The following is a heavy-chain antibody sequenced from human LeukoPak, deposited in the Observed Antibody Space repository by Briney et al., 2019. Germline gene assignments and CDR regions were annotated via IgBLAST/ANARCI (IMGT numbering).Heavy chain of an antibody. CDR2: IYTSGST. CDR3: ARSKGGVWFGDTTKNYYMDV. CDR1: GGSISSYY. Sequence: PSETLSLTCAVCGGSISSYYWSWIRQPAGKGLEWIGRIYTSGSTNYNPSLKSRVTMSVDTSKNQFSLKLSSVTAADTAVYYCARSKGGVWFGDTTKNYYMDVWGKGTTVTVSS. J-gene: IGHJ6*03. V-gene: IGHV4-59*10. D-gene: IGHD3-10*01.